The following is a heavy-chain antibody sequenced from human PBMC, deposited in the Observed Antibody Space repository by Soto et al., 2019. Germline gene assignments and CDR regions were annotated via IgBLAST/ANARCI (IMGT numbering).Heavy chain of an antibody. CDR2: IIPVFQTA. V-gene: IGHV1-69*13. CDR1: GGLFSSYP. D-gene: IGHD3-22*01. J-gene: IGHJ4*02. CDR3: ARGGSGYTWFNEF. Sequence: SVKVSCKASGGLFSSYPISWVRQVPGQGLEWMGGIIPVFQTAYYTQRFQGRVTITADESTNTAYMELGSLRSEDTVIYYCARGGSGYTWFNEFWGQGTLVTVSS.